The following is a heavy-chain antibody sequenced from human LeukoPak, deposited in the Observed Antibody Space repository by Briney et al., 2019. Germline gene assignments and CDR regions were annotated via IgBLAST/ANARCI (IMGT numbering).Heavy chain of an antibody. V-gene: IGHV3-66*01. CDR3: ARALPGIAVAGTGFDY. Sequence: SGGSLRLFCAASGFTVSSNYMSWVRQAPGKGLEWVSVIYSGGSTYYADSVKGRFTISRDKSRNTLYLQMNSLSAEDTAVYYCARALPGIAVAGTGFDYWGQGTLVTVSS. CDR2: IYSGGST. J-gene: IGHJ4*02. CDR1: GFTVSSNY. D-gene: IGHD6-19*01.